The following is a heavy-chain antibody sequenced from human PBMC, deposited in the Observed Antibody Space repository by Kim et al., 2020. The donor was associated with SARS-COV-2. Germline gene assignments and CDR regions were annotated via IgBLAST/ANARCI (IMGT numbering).Heavy chain of an antibody. CDR1: GFTFSGSA. Sequence: GGSLRLSCAASGFTFSGSAMHWVRQASGKGLEWVGRIRSKANSYATAYAASVKGRFTISRDDSKNTAYLQMNSLKTEDTAVYYCTRLKIDYGGNPVDYWGQGTLVTVSS. V-gene: IGHV3-73*01. CDR3: TRLKIDYGGNPVDY. J-gene: IGHJ4*02. CDR2: IRSKANSYAT. D-gene: IGHD4-17*01.